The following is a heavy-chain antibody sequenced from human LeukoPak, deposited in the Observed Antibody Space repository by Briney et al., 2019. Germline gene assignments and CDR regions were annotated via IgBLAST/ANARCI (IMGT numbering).Heavy chain of an antibody. V-gene: IGHV3-7*01. CDR3: ARDSYYDFWSGYYTFGE. CDR2: IKQDGSEK. D-gene: IGHD3-3*01. Sequence: GGSVRLSCAASGFTFSSYWMSWVRQAPGKGLEWVANIKQDGSEKYYVDSVKGRFTISRDNAKNSLYLQMNSLRAEDTAVYYCARDSYYDFWSGYYTFGEWGQGTLVTVSS. CDR1: GFTFSSYW. J-gene: IGHJ4*02.